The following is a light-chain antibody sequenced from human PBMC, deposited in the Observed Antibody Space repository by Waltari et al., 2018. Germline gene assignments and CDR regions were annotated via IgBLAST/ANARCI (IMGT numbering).Light chain of an antibody. CDR3: CSYAGSYTWV. CDR2: DVT. CDR1: SSDVRGDNY. V-gene: IGLV2-11*01. J-gene: IGLJ3*02. Sequence: QSALTQPRSVSGSPGQSVTVSCTGTSSDVRGDNYVSWYQQHPGKAPKRMIYDVTKRPSGVPDRFSVSKSGNTASLTISGLQTEDEADYYCCSYAGSYTWVFGGGTKLTVL.